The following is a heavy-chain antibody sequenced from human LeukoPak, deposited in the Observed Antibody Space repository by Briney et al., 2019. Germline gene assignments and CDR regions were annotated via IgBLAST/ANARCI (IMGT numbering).Heavy chain of an antibody. Sequence: KPSETLSLTCSVSGGSIRNYFWSWIRQPAGKGLEWIGRIYTSGSTDYNPSLRSRVTMSVDTSRNQFSLKLTSVTAADTAVYYCARESKSYDGSGYYHDYWGQGTLVTVSS. V-gene: IGHV4-4*07. D-gene: IGHD3-22*01. CDR1: GGSIRNYF. J-gene: IGHJ4*02. CDR2: IYTSGST. CDR3: ARESKSYDGSGYYHDY.